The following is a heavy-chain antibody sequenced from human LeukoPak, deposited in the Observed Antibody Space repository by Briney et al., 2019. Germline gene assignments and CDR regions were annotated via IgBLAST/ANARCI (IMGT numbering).Heavy chain of an antibody. CDR2: IIPIFGTA. Sequence: SVKVSCKASGGTFSSYAISWVRQAPGQGLEWMGGIIPIFGTANYAQKFQGRVTITTDESTSTAYMGLSSLRSEDTAVYYCARSLERTYYYYYMDVWGKGTTVTVSS. D-gene: IGHD3-3*01. CDR3: ARSLERTYYYYYMDV. J-gene: IGHJ6*03. V-gene: IGHV1-69*05. CDR1: GGTFSSYA.